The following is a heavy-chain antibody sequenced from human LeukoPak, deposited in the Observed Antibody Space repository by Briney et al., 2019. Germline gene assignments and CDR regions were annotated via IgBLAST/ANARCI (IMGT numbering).Heavy chain of an antibody. V-gene: IGHV4-39*07. Sequence: PSETLSLTCTVSGGSISSSSYYWGWIRQPPGKGLEWIGSIYYSGSTYYNPSLKSRVTISVDTSKNQFSLKLSSVTAADTAVYYCARDDRGGLNWFDPWGQGTLVTVSS. CDR1: GGSISSSSYY. J-gene: IGHJ5*02. CDR3: ARDDRGGLNWFDP. CDR2: IYYSGST.